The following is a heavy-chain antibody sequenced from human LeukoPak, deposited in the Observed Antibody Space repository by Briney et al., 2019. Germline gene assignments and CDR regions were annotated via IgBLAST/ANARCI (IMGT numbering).Heavy chain of an antibody. J-gene: IGHJ4*02. CDR3: ARTPDYYDSSGYYFDY. CDR1: GFTFSSYV. V-gene: IGHV3-33*01. CDR2: IWYDGSNK. Sequence: GRSLRLSCAASGFTFSSYVMHWVRQAPGKGLEWVAVIWYDGSNKYYADSVKGRFTISRDNSKNTLYLQMNSLRAEDTAVYYCARTPDYYDSSGYYFDYWGQGTLVTVSS. D-gene: IGHD3-22*01.